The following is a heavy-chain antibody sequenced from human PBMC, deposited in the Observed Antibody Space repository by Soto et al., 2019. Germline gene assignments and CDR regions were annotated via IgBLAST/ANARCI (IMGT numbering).Heavy chain of an antibody. Sequence: GGSLRLSCAASGFTFSSYAMSWVRQAPGKGLEWVSAISGSGGSTYYADSVKGRFTISRDNSKNTLYLQMNSLRAEDTAVYYCAKVGELLPYYYYYMDVWGKGTTVTVSS. D-gene: IGHD3-10*01. J-gene: IGHJ6*03. CDR1: GFTFSSYA. V-gene: IGHV3-23*01. CDR2: ISGSGGST. CDR3: AKVGELLPYYYYYMDV.